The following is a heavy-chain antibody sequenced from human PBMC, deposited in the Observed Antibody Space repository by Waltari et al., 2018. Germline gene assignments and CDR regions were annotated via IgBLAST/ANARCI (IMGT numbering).Heavy chain of an antibody. Sequence: EVQLVESGGGLVKPGGSLRLPCSASGFLFRSVGMHWVRQTPGKGLEYVAGISDNGRSTYYANSVKDRFSISRDNSKNTLYIQMSSLRSEDTAIYYCVKTVVGSFIFDYWGQGTLVTVSS. CDR3: VKTVVGSFIFDY. CDR2: ISDNGRST. CDR1: GFLFRSVG. V-gene: IGHV3-64D*06. J-gene: IGHJ4*02. D-gene: IGHD1-26*01.